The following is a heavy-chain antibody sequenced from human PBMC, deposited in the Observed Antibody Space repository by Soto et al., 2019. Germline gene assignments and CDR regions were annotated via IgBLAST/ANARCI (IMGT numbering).Heavy chain of an antibody. J-gene: IGHJ6*03. CDR2: ISPDSGNT. Sequence: QAYLEQSGAEVKKPGTSVKVSCKASGYSLTDNGITWVRQASGQGLEYMGWISPDSGNTDYARRFQGRVTLTSDTSIHTAYMELSSLRSDDTAVYVRVYGYYYFYMDVWGKGTTVTVSS. CDR1: GYSLTDNG. D-gene: IGHD6-6*01. CDR3: VYGYYYFYMDV. V-gene: IGHV1-8*02.